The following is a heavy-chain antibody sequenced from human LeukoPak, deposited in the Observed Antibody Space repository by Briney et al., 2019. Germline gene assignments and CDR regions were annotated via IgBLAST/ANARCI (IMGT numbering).Heavy chain of an antibody. CDR3: ARGYSYGYSSYYYYIDV. CDR1: GYTFTSYD. J-gene: IGHJ6*03. V-gene: IGHV1-8*01. CDR2: MNPNSGYT. Sequence: ASVKVSCKASGYTFTSYDINWVRQAPGQGLEWMGWMNPNSGYTGYAQKFQGRVTMTRNISISTAYMELSSLRSEDTAVYYCARGYSYGYSSYYYYIDVWGKGTTVTISS. D-gene: IGHD5-18*01.